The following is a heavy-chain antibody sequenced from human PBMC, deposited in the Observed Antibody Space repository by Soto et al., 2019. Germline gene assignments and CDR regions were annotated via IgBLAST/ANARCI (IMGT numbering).Heavy chain of an antibody. V-gene: IGHV4-30-2*01. D-gene: IGHD2-2*01. J-gene: IGHJ6*02. CDR3: ASRSTSFGVVVPAGAAYYGMDV. CDR2: IYHSGST. CDR1: GGSISSGGYS. Sequence: TSETMSLTCAVSGGSISSGGYSWSWIRQPPGKGLEWIGYIYHSGSTYYNPSLKSRVTISVDRSKNQFSLKLSSVTAADTAVYYCASRSTSFGVVVPAGAAYYGMDVWGQGTTVTVSS.